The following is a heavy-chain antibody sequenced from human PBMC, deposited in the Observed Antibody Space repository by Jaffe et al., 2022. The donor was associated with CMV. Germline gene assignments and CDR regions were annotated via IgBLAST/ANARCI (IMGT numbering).Heavy chain of an antibody. Sequence: EVQLVESGGGLVQPGGSLRLSCAASGFTFNTYWMNWVRQAPGKGLEWVAHIKEDGSETYYLDSVKGRFTISRDNAKNSLYLQMNSLRVDDTAVYYCARDFAFDVTSDLDYWGQGTLVTVSS. V-gene: IGHV3-7*01. J-gene: IGHJ4*02. CDR1: GFTFNTYW. CDR3: ARDFAFDVTSDLDY. CDR2: IKEDGSET. D-gene: IGHD2-21*01.